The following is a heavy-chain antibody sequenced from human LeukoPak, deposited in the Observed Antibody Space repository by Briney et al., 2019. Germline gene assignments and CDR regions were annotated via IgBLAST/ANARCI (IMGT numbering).Heavy chain of an antibody. Sequence: GGSLRLSCGVSGFTFGRSWMSWVRQTPAKGLEFVANIKEDGSVRNYVDSVQGRFTISRDNAKNSLHLHMNSLRAEDTAVYYCARDPGYSSFDYWGQGTLVTVSS. V-gene: IGHV3-7*01. J-gene: IGHJ4*02. CDR1: GFTFGRSW. D-gene: IGHD6-13*01. CDR3: ARDPGYSSFDY. CDR2: IKEDGSVR.